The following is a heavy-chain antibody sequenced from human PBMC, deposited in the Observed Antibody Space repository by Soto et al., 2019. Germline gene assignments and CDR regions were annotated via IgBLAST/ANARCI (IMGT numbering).Heavy chain of an antibody. Sequence: EVQLVESGGGLVQPGGSLRLSCAASGFTFSSYNMNWVRQAPGKGLEWVSYISSSGSTIYYADSVKGRFTISRDNAKNSLYLQMNSLRAGDTAVYYCARVAYYYDSSGYFYWGQGTLVTVSS. CDR3: ARVAYYYDSSGYFY. CDR2: ISSSGSTI. CDR1: GFTFSSYN. J-gene: IGHJ4*02. D-gene: IGHD3-22*01. V-gene: IGHV3-48*01.